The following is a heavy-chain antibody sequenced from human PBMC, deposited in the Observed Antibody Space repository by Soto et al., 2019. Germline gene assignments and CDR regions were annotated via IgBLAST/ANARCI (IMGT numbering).Heavy chain of an antibody. CDR2: IWYDGSNK. V-gene: IGHV3-33*01. CDR3: ARVVRQSRYYYYYGMDV. J-gene: IGHJ6*02. CDR1: GFTFSSYG. D-gene: IGHD2-15*01. Sequence: GGSLRFSCAASGFTFSSYGMHWVRQAPGKGLEWVAVIWYDGSNKYYADSVKGRFTISRDNSKNTLYLQMNSLRAEDTAVYYCARVVRQSRYYYYYGMDVWGQGATVTVSS.